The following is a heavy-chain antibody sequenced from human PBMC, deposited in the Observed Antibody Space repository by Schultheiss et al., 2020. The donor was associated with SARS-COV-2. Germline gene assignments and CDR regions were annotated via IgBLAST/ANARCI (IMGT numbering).Heavy chain of an antibody. CDR3: ARDIGHSYGWNYYFDY. J-gene: IGHJ4*02. V-gene: IGHV3-30*07. D-gene: IGHD5-18*01. CDR2: ISYDGSNK. CDR1: GFIFSRNA. Sequence: GGSLRLSCAASGFIFSRNAMYWVRQAPGKGLEWVAVISYDGSNKYYADSVKGRFTISRDNSKNTLYLQMGSLRDEDTAVYYCARDIGHSYGWNYYFDYWGQGTLVTVSS.